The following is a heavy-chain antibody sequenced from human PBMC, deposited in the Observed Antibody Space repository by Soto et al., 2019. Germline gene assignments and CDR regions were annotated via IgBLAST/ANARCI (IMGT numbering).Heavy chain of an antibody. V-gene: IGHV3-30*18. Sequence: GGSLRLSCAASGFTFSNYNIYWVRQAPGKGLEWVAVILYDESNKYYADSVKGRFTISRDNSKNTLSLQMNSLRAEDTAVYYCAKDLRRGLSYSNDAFDTWGQGTMVTVSS. CDR3: AKDLRRGLSYSNDAFDT. D-gene: IGHD3-10*01. J-gene: IGHJ3*02. CDR2: ILYDESNK. CDR1: GFTFSNYN.